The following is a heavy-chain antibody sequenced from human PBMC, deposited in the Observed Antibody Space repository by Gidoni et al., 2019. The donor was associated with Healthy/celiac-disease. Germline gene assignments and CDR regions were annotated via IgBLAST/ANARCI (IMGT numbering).Heavy chain of an antibody. CDR2: IGSSSSYT. CDR1: GFTFSDYY. V-gene: IGHV3-11*06. CDR3: ARQYYGSGSYYGNWFDP. J-gene: IGHJ5*02. D-gene: IGHD3-10*01. Sequence: QVQLVESGGGLVKPGGSLRLSCAASGFTFSDYYMSWIRQAPGKGLEWVSYIGSSSSYTNYADSVKGRFTISRDNAKNSLYLQMNSLRAEDTAVYYCARQYYGSGSYYGNWFDPWGQGTLVTVSS.